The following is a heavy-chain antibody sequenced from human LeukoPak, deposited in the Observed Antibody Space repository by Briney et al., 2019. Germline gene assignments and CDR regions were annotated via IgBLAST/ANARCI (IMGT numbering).Heavy chain of an antibody. Sequence: PSETLSLTCTVSGGSISSSSYYWGWIRQPPGKGLEWIGYIYYSGSTNYNPSLKSRVTISVDTSKNQFSLKLSSVTAADTAVYYCARTDDHYDILTGYYGYYFDYWGQGTLVTVSS. CDR2: IYYSGST. D-gene: IGHD3-9*01. CDR3: ARTDDHYDILTGYYGYYFDY. J-gene: IGHJ4*02. V-gene: IGHV4-61*05. CDR1: GGSISSSSYY.